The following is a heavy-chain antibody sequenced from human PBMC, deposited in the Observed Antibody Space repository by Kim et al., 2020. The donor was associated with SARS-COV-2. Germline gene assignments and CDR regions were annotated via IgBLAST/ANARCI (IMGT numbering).Heavy chain of an antibody. Sequence: SETLSLTCTVSGGSISSSSYYWGWIRQPPGKGLEWIGSIYYSGSTYYNPSLKSRVTISVDTSKNQFSLKLSSVTAADTAVYYCASTLWFGELSWFDPWGQGTLVTVSS. CDR1: GGSISSSSYY. CDR2: IYYSGST. V-gene: IGHV4-39*07. CDR3: ASTLWFGELSWFDP. J-gene: IGHJ5*02. D-gene: IGHD3-10*01.